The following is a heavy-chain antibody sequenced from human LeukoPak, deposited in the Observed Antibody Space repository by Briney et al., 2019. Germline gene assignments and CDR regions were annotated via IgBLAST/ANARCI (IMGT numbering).Heavy chain of an antibody. CDR3: ARGDDLLLDY. CDR1: GGSISSYY. V-gene: IGHV4-59*08. J-gene: IGHJ4*02. Sequence: SETLSLTCTVSGGSISSYYRSWIRQPPGKGLEWIGYIYYSGSTNYNPSLKSRVTISVDTSKNQFSLKLSSVTAADTAVYYCARGDDLLLDYWGQGTLVTVSS. D-gene: IGHD2-15*01. CDR2: IYYSGST.